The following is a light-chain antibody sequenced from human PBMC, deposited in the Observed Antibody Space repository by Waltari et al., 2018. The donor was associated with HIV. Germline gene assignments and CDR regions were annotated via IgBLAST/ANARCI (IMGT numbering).Light chain of an antibody. CDR3: QQYNNVPLT. V-gene: IGKV1-33*01. Sequence: DIQMTQSPPSLSASVGDRVTITCQASQDIRNFLNWYQQKPGQVPKLLIYDSSNLETGVPSRFSGSGSGTDFTLTISSLQPEDIATYYCQQYNNVPLTFGGGTKVEIK. CDR1: QDIRNF. CDR2: DSS. J-gene: IGKJ4*01.